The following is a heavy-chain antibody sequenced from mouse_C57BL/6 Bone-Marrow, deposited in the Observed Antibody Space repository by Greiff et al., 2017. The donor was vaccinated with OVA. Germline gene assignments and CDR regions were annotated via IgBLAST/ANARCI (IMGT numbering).Heavy chain of an antibody. CDR3: ARPYYDYDDGDVSYAMDY. V-gene: IGHV5-12*01. J-gene: IGHJ4*01. CDR2: ISNGGGST. D-gene: IGHD2-4*01. CDR1: GFTFSDYY. Sequence: EVQRVESGGGLVQPGGSLKLSCAASGFTFSDYYMYWVRQTPEKRLEWVAYISNGGGSTYYPDTVKGRFTISRDNAKHTLYLQMSRLKSEDTAMYYWARPYYDYDDGDVSYAMDYWGQGTSVTVSS.